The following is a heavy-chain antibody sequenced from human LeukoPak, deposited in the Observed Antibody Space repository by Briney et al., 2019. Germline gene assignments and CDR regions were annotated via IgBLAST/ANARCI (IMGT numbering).Heavy chain of an antibody. Sequence: GGSLRLSCTVSGFTFGDYAINWVRQAPGKGLEWVSSISSSSGYIYYADSVKGRFTISRDNAKNSLYLQMNSLRAEDTAVYYCAREGFYYDSSGYYIKDAFDIWGQGTMVTVSS. CDR3: AREGFYYDSSGYYIKDAFDI. J-gene: IGHJ3*02. D-gene: IGHD3-22*01. CDR1: GFTFGDYA. CDR2: ISSSSGYI. V-gene: IGHV3-21*01.